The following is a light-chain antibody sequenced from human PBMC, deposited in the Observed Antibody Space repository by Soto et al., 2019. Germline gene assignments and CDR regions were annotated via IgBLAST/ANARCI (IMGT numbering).Light chain of an antibody. V-gene: IGKV1-5*03. CDR2: KAS. J-gene: IGKJ1*01. CDR3: QQSYLSPPWT. CDR1: QSISSW. Sequence: DIQMTQYPSSLSASVGDRVTITCRASQSISSWLAWYQQKPGKAPKLLIYKASSLESGVPPRFSGSGSGRDFTLTISSLRPEDIATYFCQQSYLSPPWTFGQGTKV.